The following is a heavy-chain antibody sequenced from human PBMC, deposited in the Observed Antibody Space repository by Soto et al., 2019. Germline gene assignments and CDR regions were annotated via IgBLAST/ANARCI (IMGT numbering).Heavy chain of an antibody. CDR1: GFTFSSYA. D-gene: IGHD3-22*01. V-gene: IGHV3-23*01. CDR2: ISGSGGST. Sequence: XXSLRLSFAASGFTFSSYAMRWVRQAPGKGLEWVSAISGSGGSTYYADSVKGRFTISRDNSKNTLYLQMNSLRAEDTAVYYCAKPPGLLFDYWGQGTLVTVS. CDR3: AKPPGLLFDY. J-gene: IGHJ4*02.